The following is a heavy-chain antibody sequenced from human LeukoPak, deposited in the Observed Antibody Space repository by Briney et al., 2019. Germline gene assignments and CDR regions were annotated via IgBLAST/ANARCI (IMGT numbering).Heavy chain of an antibody. CDR2: IYYSGST. J-gene: IGHJ4*02. CDR3: ARFRDGGGSSNDYFDY. CDR1: GGSISSSSYY. V-gene: IGHV4-39*01. D-gene: IGHD2-15*01. Sequence: PSETLSLTCTVSGGSISSSSYYWGWIRQPPGKGLEWIGSIYYSGSTYYNPSLKSRVTISVDTSKNQFSLKLSSVTAADTAVYYCARFRDGGGSSNDYFDYWGQGTLVTVSS.